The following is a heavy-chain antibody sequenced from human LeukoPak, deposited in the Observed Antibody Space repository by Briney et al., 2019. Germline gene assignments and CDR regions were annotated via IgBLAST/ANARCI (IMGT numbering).Heavy chain of an antibody. D-gene: IGHD3-3*01. CDR1: GFTVSSNY. V-gene: IGHV3-66*01. CDR2: IYSGGST. Sequence: PGGSLRLSCAASGFTVSSNYMSWVRQAPGKGLEWVSVIYSGGSTYYADSVKGRFTISRDNSKNTLYLQMNSLRAEDTAVYYCAREGYDFWSGHYPYFDYWGQGTLVTVSS. J-gene: IGHJ4*02. CDR3: AREGYDFWSGHYPYFDY.